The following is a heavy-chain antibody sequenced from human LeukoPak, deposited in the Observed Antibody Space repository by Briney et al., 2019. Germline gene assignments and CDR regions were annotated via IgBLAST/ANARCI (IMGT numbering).Heavy chain of an antibody. CDR1: GGSISGSY. Sequence: PSETLSLTCTVSGGSISGSYWSWIPQPPGKGLEWIGYIYYSGSTNYNPSLKSRVTISVDTSKNQFSLKLSSVTAADTAVYYCARVGGSGYDPTYYYGMDVWGQGTTVTVSS. CDR3: ARVGGSGYDPTYYYGMDV. J-gene: IGHJ6*02. CDR2: IYYSGST. V-gene: IGHV4-59*01. D-gene: IGHD5-12*01.